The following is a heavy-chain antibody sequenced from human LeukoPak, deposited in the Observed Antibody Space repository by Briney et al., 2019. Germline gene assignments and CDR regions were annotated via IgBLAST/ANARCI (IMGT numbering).Heavy chain of an antibody. CDR1: GGSISTYY. Sequence: SETLSLTCTVSGGSISTYYWSWIRQPPGKGLEWIGYIYYSGSTNYNRSLKSRVTISVDTSKNQFSLKLSSVTAADTGVYYCARSLPGAIGAADFWGQGTLVTVSS. V-gene: IGHV4-59*01. CDR3: ARSLPGAIGAADF. D-gene: IGHD6-13*01. CDR2: IYYSGST. J-gene: IGHJ4*02.